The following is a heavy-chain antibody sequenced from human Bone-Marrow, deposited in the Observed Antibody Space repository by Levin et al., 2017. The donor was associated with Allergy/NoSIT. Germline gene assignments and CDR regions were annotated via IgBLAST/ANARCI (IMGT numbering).Heavy chain of an antibody. D-gene: IGHD2-21*02. CDR1: GFTVSSNY. CDR2: IYSGGST. Sequence: GGSLRLSCAASGFTVSSNYMSWVRQAPGKGLEWVSVIYSGGSTYYADSVKGRFTISRDNSKNTLYLQMNSLRAEDTAVYYCARDVAVTTGYWYFDLWGRGTLVTVSS. V-gene: IGHV3-53*01. J-gene: IGHJ2*01. CDR3: ARDVAVTTGYWYFDL.